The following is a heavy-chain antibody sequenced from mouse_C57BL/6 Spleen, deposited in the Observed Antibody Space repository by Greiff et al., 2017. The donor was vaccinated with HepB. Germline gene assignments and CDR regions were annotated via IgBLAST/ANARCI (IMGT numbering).Heavy chain of an antibody. CDR3: ARGIYYYGSSYEWYFDV. J-gene: IGHJ1*03. CDR2: FHPYNDDT. V-gene: IGHV1-47*01. D-gene: IGHD1-1*01. CDR1: GYTFTTYP. Sequence: VQRVESGAELVKPGASVKMSCKASGYTFTTYPIEWMKQNHGKSLEWIGNFHPYNDDTKYNEKFKGKATLTVEKSSSTVYLELSRLTSEDSAVYYCARGIYYYGSSYEWYFDVWGTGTTVTVSS.